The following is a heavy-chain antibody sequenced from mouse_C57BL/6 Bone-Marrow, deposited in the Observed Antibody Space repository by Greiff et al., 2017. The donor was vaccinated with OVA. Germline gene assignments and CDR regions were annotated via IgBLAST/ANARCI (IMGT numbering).Heavy chain of an antibody. J-gene: IGHJ3*01. Sequence: VQLQQSGAELVRPGTSVKLSCKASGYTFTSYWMHWVKQRPGQGLEWIGVIDPSDSYTNYNQKFKGKATLTVDTSSSTAYMQLSSLTSEDSAVYYCARGSIPWFAYWGQGTLVTVSA. D-gene: IGHD2-10*02. CDR2: IDPSDSYT. CDR1: GYTFTSYW. V-gene: IGHV1-59*01. CDR3: ARGSIPWFAY.